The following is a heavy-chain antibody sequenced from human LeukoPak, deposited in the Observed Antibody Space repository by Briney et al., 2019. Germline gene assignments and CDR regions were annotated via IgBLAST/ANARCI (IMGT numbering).Heavy chain of an antibody. Sequence: ASVKVSCKVSGYTLTELSMHWVRQAPGQGLEWMGRINPNSGGTNYAQKFQGRVTMTRDTSISTAYMELSRLRSDDTAVYYCARDQRGYSYGLTMIGYWGQGTLVTVSS. CDR3: ARDQRGYSYGLTMIGY. CDR2: INPNSGGT. D-gene: IGHD5-18*01. V-gene: IGHV1-2*06. CDR1: GYTLTELS. J-gene: IGHJ4*02.